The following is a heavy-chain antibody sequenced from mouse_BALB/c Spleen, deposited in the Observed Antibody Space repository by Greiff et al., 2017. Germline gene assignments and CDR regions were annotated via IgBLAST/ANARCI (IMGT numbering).Heavy chain of an antibody. J-gene: IGHJ4*01. CDR1: EYEFPSHD. CDR2: INSDGGST. D-gene: IGHD2-14*01. Sequence: EVKLMESGGGLVQPGESLKLSCESNEYEFPSHDMSWVRKTPEKRLELVAAINSDGGSTYYPDTMERRFIISRDNTKKTLYLQMSSLRSEDTAMYYCARQDRDYAMDYWGQGTSVTVSS. CDR3: ARQDRDYAMDY. V-gene: IGHV5-2*03.